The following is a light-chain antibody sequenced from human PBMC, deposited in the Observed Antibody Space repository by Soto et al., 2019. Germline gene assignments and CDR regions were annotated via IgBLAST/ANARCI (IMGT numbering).Light chain of an antibody. CDR2: GAS. J-gene: IGKJ2*01. CDR3: QQYNNWPYI. Sequence: EIVMTQSPATLSVSPGERATLSCRAGQSVSSNLAWYQQKPGQAPRLLIYGASTRATGIPARFSGGGSGTEFTLTISSLQSEDFAFYYCQQYNNWPYIFGQGTKLEIK. CDR1: QSVSSN. V-gene: IGKV3-15*01.